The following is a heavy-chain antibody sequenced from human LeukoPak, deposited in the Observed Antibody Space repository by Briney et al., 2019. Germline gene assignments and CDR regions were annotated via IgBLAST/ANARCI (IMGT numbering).Heavy chain of an antibody. CDR3: ARCYASGSYGIDY. CDR1: GFTFGSYS. D-gene: IGHD3-10*01. Sequence: GGSLRLSCAASGFTFGSYSMNWVRQVPGKGLQWVSSISSTSSYIYYADSVKGRFTVSRDNAKNSLSLQMDSLGAEDTAVYYCARCYASGSYGIDYWGQGTLVTVSS. J-gene: IGHJ4*02. CDR2: ISSTSSYI. V-gene: IGHV3-21*01.